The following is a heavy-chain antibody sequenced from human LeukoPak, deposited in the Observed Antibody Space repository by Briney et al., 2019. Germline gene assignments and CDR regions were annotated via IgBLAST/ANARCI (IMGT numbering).Heavy chain of an antibody. Sequence: ASVKVSCKASGYTFTSYAMNWVRQAPGQGLEWMGWINTNTGNPTYAQGFTGRVVFSLDTSVSTAYLQISSLKAEDTAVYYCARDLSPYDSSGYYAIFDYWGQGTLVTVSS. J-gene: IGHJ4*02. CDR1: GYTFTSYA. CDR3: ARDLSPYDSSGYYAIFDY. D-gene: IGHD3-22*01. V-gene: IGHV7-4-1*02. CDR2: INTNTGNP.